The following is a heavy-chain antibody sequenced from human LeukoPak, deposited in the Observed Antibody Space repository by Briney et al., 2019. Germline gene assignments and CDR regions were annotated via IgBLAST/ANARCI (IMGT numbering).Heavy chain of an antibody. D-gene: IGHD2-8*01. J-gene: IGHJ3*02. CDR2: ITRVSTYT. CDR1: GFTFSDFA. V-gene: IGHV3-21*01. CDR3: TRYRNGDGGPDAFDI. Sequence: GGSLRLSCAASGFTFSDFAMNWVRQAPGKGLEWVSSITRVSTYTYYSESVQGRFTISRDNHKDLLYLQLNSLRGDDSGIYYCTRYRNGDGGPDAFDIWGQGTVVTVSS.